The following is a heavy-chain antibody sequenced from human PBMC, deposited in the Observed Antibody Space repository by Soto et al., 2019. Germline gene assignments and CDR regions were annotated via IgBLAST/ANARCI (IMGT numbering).Heavy chain of an antibody. CDR3: ERETSTIFGVGRVEY. CDR1: GYTFTGYY. D-gene: IGHD3-3*01. J-gene: IGHJ4*02. CDR2: INPNSGGT. V-gene: IGHV1-2*02. Sequence: ASVKVSCKASGYTFTGYYMHWVRQAPGQGLEWMGWINPNSGGTNYAQKFQGRVTMTRDTSISKAYMELRSLRSDDTAVYYCERETSTIFGVGRVEYWGQGTLVTVSS.